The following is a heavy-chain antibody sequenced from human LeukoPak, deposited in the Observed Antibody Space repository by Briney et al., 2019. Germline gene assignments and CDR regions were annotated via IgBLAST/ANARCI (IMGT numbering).Heavy chain of an antibody. J-gene: IGHJ3*02. CDR3: ATMLDYYDSSGSPERGAFDI. Sequence: SETLSLTCTVSGGSISSYYWSWIRQPSGKGLEWIGYIYYSGSTNYNPSRKSRVTISVDTSKNQFSLKLSSVTAADTAVYYCATMLDYYDSSGSPERGAFDIWGQGTMVTVSS. V-gene: IGHV4-59*01. D-gene: IGHD3-22*01. CDR1: GGSISSYY. CDR2: IYYSGST.